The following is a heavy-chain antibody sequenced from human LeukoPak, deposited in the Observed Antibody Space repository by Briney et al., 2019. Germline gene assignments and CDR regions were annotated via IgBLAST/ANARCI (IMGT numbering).Heavy chain of an antibody. CDR1: GFTFSSYA. V-gene: IGHV3-23*01. D-gene: IGHD5-24*01. CDR3: AKKMTITGWLYYFDY. CDR2: ISDSGDST. J-gene: IGHJ4*02. Sequence: GGSLRLSCAVSGFTFSSYAMSWVRQAPGRGLEWVSAISDSGDSTYYADSVKVRFTVSRDNSKNTLYLQMNSLRAEDTAVYYCAKKMTITGWLYYFDYWGQGTLVTVSS.